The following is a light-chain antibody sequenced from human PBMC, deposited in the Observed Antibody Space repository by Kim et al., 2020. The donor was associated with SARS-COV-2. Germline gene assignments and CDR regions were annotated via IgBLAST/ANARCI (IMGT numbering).Light chain of an antibody. CDR1: SGSIASNY. CDR3: QSYDSSNWV. V-gene: IGLV6-57*02. J-gene: IGLJ3*02. CDR2: EDN. Sequence: GKTVTISCTGSSGSIASNYVQWYQQRPGSAPTTVIYEDNQRPSGVPDRFSGSIDSSSNSASLAIAGLKTEDEADYCCQSYDSSNWVFGGGTQLTVL.